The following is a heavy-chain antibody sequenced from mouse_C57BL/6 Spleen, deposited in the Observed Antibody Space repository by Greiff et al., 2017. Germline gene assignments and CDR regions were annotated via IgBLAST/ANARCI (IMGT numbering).Heavy chain of an antibody. CDR2: IDPANGNT. V-gene: IGHV14-3*01. CDR1: GFNIKNTY. CDR3: ARSRELRDSSPGLGY. Sequence: VQLKQSVAELVRPGASVKLSCTASGFNIKNTYMHWVKQRPEQGLEWIGRIDPANGNTKYAPKFPGKATITADTSSNTAYLQLSSLTAEDTAIYYCARSRELRDSSPGLGYWGQGTTLTVSS. J-gene: IGHJ2*01. D-gene: IGHD1-1*01.